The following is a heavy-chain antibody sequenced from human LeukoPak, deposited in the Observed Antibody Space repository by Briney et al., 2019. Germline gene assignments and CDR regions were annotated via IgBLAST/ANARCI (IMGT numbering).Heavy chain of an antibody. Sequence: GGSLRLSCAASGFTFSDYYMSWIRQAPGKGLEWLSYIYGIDSTISYAASVKGRFTISRDNAKNSLYLQMNSLRAEDTAVYYCARDGYYDSSGGEFDYWGQGTLVTVSS. J-gene: IGHJ4*02. D-gene: IGHD3-22*01. CDR1: GFTFSDYY. CDR2: IYGIDSTI. V-gene: IGHV3-11*04. CDR3: ARDGYYDSSGGEFDY.